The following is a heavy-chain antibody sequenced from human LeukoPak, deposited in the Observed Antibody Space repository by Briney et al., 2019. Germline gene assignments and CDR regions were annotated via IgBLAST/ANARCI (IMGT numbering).Heavy chain of an antibody. V-gene: IGHV4-34*01. CDR3: AGEQQLDDAFDI. D-gene: IGHD6-13*01. J-gene: IGHJ3*02. CDR2: INHSGST. CDR1: GGSFSGYY. Sequence: SETLSLTCAVYGGSFSGYYWSWIRQPPGKGLEWIGEINHSGSTNYNPSLKSRVTISVDTSKNQFSLKLSSVTAADTAVYYCAGEQQLDDAFDIWGQGTMVTVSS.